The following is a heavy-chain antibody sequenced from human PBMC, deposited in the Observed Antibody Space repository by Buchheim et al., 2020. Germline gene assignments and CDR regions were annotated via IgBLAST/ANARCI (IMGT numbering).Heavy chain of an antibody. CDR3: ARGYSGFALDY. V-gene: IGHV4-59*01. J-gene: IGHJ4*02. Sequence: QVQLQESGPGLVKPSETLSLTCTVSGGSINSYYWSWIRQPPGKGLEWIGYISYSGSTNYNPSLKSRGTISAEPSKNQFSIKVSSVTAADTAVYYCARGYSGFALDYWGQGTL. CDR2: ISYSGST. CDR1: GGSINSYY. D-gene: IGHD5-12*01.